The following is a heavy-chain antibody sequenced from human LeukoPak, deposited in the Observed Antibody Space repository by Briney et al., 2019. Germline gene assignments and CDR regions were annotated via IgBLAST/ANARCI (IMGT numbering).Heavy chain of an antibody. D-gene: IGHD3-3*01. V-gene: IGHV1-8*01. CDR1: GYTFTSYD. CDR2: MNPNSGNT. J-gene: IGHJ6*02. Sequence: ASVKVSCKASGYTFTSYDINWVRQATGQGLEWMGWMNPNSGNTGYAQKFQGRVTMTRNTSICTAYMELSSLRSEDTAVYYCARANALYYDFWSGRQMDVWGQGTTVTVSS. CDR3: ARANALYYDFWSGRQMDV.